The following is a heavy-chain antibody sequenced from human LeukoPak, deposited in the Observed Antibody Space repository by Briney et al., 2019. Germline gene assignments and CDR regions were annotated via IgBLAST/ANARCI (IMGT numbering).Heavy chain of an antibody. J-gene: IGHJ4*02. V-gene: IGHV1-18*04. CDR1: GYTFTSYG. Sequence: ASVKVSCKASGYTFTSYGIIWVRQAPGQGLEWMGWISAYNGNTNYAQKLQGRVTMTTDTSTSTAYMELRGLRSDDSAVYYCARDMATYYGSGSSYDYWGQGNLVTVSS. CDR3: ARDMATYYGSGSSYDY. D-gene: IGHD3-10*01. CDR2: ISAYNGNT.